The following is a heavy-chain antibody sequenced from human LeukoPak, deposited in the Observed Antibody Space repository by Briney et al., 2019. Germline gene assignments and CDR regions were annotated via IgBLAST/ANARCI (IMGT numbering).Heavy chain of an antibody. D-gene: IGHD5-24*01. CDR3: AREMATIVKDYYYYGMDV. V-gene: IGHV1-46*01. Sequence: ASVKVSCKASGYTFTSYYMHWVRQPPGQGLEWMGIINPSGGSTSYAQKFQGRVTMTRDTSTSTVYMELSSLRSEDTAVYYCAREMATIVKDYYYYGMDVWGQGTTVTVSS. J-gene: IGHJ6*02. CDR1: GYTFTSYY. CDR2: INPSGGST.